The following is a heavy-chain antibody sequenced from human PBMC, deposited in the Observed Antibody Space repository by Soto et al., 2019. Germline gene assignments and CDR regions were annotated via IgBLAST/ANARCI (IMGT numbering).Heavy chain of an antibody. D-gene: IGHD3-22*01. CDR1: GLTFSGYA. J-gene: IGHJ3*01. V-gene: IGHV3-23*01. CDR2: ISGSGGST. Sequence: EVQVLESGGGLVQPGGSLRLSCTASGLTFSGYAMTWVRQAPGKGLEWVSTISGSGGSTYYADSVKGRFTISRENSKNTLYLQMNSLRVEDTAVYYCAKDRLYDSRGYYYDGTFDLWGQGTMVTVSS. CDR3: AKDRLYDSRGYYYDGTFDL.